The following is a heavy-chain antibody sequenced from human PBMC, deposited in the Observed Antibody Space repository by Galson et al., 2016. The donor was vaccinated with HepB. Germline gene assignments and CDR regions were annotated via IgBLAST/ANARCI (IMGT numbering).Heavy chain of an antibody. CDR1: GFTFSDYG. CDR3: ARGRLWLGDNHLDY. CDR2: IFYDGSEK. J-gene: IGHJ4*02. Sequence: SLRLSCAASGFTFSDYGFHWVRQAPGKGLEWLAVIFYDGSEKYFADSVKGRFAISRDNSKNTVSLQMNSLTVDDTGVYYCARGRLWLGDNHLDYWGQGTLVTVSS. D-gene: IGHD3-10*01. V-gene: IGHV3-33*01.